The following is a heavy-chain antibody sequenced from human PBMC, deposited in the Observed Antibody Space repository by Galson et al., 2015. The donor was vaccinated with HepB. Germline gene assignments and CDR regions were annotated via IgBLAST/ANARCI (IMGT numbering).Heavy chain of an antibody. D-gene: IGHD2-15*01. CDR1: GFTFINAW. CDR2: IKSKTAGGTT. V-gene: IGHV3-15*07. Sequence: SLRLSCAASGFTFINAWMHWVRQAPGKGLEWVGRIKSKTAGGTTDYAAPVKGRFTISRDDSKNTLYLQMNSLKTEDTAVYYCTTDRVGCSGPGCYNAFDLWGQGTMVTDSS. J-gene: IGHJ3*01. CDR3: TTDRVGCSGPGCYNAFDL.